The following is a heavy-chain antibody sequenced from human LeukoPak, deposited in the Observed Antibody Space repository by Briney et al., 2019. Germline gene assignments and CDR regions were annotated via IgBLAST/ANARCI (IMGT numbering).Heavy chain of an antibody. Sequence: AGGSLRLSCAASGLRFSDYYVSWIRQAPGKGLQWVSYISSGGDIMHYADSVKGRFTSSRDNAKNSGYLEMNSLGAEDTAVYYCATNLIGAGEYFQQWGQGTLVTVSS. CDR2: ISSGGDIM. J-gene: IGHJ1*01. D-gene: IGHD2/OR15-2a*01. CDR3: ATNLIGAGEYFQQ. V-gene: IGHV3-11*01. CDR1: GLRFSDYY.